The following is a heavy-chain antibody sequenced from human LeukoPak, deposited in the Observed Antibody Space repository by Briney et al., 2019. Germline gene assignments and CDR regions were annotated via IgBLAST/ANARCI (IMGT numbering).Heavy chain of an antibody. Sequence: SETLSLTCTVSGGSISSSGYYWSWIPQPPGKGLEWIGYIYYSGSTNYNPSLKSRVTISVDTSKNQFSLKLSSVSAADTAVYYCARGGGILRGYYYYMDVWGKGTTVTVSS. CDR2: IYYSGST. D-gene: IGHD2/OR15-2a*01. CDR1: GGSISSSGYY. J-gene: IGHJ6*03. CDR3: ARGGGILRGYYYYMDV. V-gene: IGHV4-61*08.